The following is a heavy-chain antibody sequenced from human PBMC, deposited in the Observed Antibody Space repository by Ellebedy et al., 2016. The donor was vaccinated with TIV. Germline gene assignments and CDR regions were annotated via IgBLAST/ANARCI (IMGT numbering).Heavy chain of an antibody. CDR3: VRDGAYGDYSPGYYGMDV. CDR2: INQDGSRI. J-gene: IGHJ6*02. D-gene: IGHD3-22*01. CDR1: GFTFNSYW. V-gene: IGHV3-7*03. Sequence: GGSLRLSCAASGFTFNSYWMSWVRQALGKGLEWVANINQDGSRIYYVDSVKGRFTISRDNAKNSVYLRMNTLRVEDTAVYHCVRDGAYGDYSPGYYGMDVWGQGTTVTVSS.